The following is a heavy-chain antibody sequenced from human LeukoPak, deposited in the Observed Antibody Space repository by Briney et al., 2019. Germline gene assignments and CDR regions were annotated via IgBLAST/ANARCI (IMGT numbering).Heavy chain of an antibody. D-gene: IGHD2-2*01. CDR1: GFTFSSYA. CDR3: AKGGYCSSTSCSPVNWFDP. J-gene: IGHJ5*02. V-gene: IGHV3-23*01. CDR2: IRGSGGST. Sequence: GGSLRLFCAASGFTFSSYAMSWVRQAPGKGLEWVSAIRGSGGSTYYADSVKGWFTISRDNSKNTLYLQMNSLRAEDTAVYYCAKGGYCSSTSCSPVNWFDPWGQGTLVTVSS.